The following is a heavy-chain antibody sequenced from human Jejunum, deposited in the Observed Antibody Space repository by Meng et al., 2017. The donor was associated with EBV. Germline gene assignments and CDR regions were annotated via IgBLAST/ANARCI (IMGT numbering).Heavy chain of an antibody. V-gene: IGHV4-4*02. CDR2: IYHGGGT. D-gene: IGHD3-22*01. J-gene: IGHJ4*02. Sequence: QVQLRESGPRLERPSGTLSSTCVLSGGSIRENDWWSWVRQPPGKGLEWLGEIYHGGGTNYNPSLESRVTISVDKSKNQFSLKLNSVTVADTAVYYCAGNGYYALEYWGPGILVTVSS. CDR3: AGNGYYALEY. CDR1: GGSIRENDW.